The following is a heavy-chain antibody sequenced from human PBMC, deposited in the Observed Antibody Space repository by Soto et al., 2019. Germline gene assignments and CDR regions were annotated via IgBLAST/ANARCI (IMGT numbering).Heavy chain of an antibody. CDR1: GFTFSSYG. Sequence: QVQLVESGGGVVQPGRSLRLSCAASGFTFSSYGMHWVRQAPGKGLEWVAVISYDGSNKYYADSVKGRFTISRDNSKNXXYLQMNSLRAEDTAVYYCTGVGGWPSPDGGGYFDLWGRGTLVTVSS. J-gene: IGHJ2*01. CDR3: TGVGGWPSPDGGGYFDL. D-gene: IGHD6-19*01. CDR2: ISYDGSNK. V-gene: IGHV3-30*03.